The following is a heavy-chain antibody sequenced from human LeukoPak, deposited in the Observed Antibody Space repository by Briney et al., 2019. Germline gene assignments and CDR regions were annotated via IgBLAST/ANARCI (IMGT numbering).Heavy chain of an antibody. V-gene: IGHV3-73*01. CDR1: GFTFSGSA. Sequence: GGSLRLSCAASGFTFSGSAMHWVRQASGKGLEWVGRIRSKANSYATAYAASVKGRFTISRDDSKNTAYLQMNSLRAEDTAVYYCARDRMSSSWYDYWGQGTLVTVSS. CDR2: IRSKANSYAT. CDR3: ARDRMSSSWYDY. J-gene: IGHJ4*02. D-gene: IGHD6-13*01.